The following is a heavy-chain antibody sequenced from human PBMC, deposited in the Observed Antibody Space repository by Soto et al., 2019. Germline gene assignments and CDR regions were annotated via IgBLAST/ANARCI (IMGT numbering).Heavy chain of an antibody. CDR3: ARHDYYHRTFDI. J-gene: IGHJ3*02. D-gene: IGHD3-9*01. CDR1: GGSVGTGPYY. CDR2: TLYSGIP. Sequence: KPSETLSLTCRVSGGSVGTGPYYWSWIRQPPGKGLEWIGYTLYSGIPNYNPSLQSLQSRVTISVDTSRNQFSLRLTSVTAADTALYYCARHDYYHRTFDIWGHGTLVTLSS. V-gene: IGHV4-61*01.